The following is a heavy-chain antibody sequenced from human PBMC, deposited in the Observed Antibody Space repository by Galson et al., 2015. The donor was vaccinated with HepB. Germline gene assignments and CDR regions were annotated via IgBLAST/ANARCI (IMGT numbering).Heavy chain of an antibody. CDR1: GFTFSSYG. J-gene: IGHJ6*03. V-gene: IGHV3-30*18. Sequence: SLRLSCAASGFTFSSYGMHWVRQAPGKGLEWVAVISYDGSNKYYADSVKGRFTISRDNSKNTLYLQMNSLRAEDTAVYYCAKVGDYGGGNYYYYMDVWGKGTTVTVSS. CDR2: ISYDGSNK. D-gene: IGHD4-23*01. CDR3: AKVGDYGGGNYYYYMDV.